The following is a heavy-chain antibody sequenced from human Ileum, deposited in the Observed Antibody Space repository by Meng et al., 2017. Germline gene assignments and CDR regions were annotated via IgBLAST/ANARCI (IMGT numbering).Heavy chain of an antibody. CDR1: WARVTSNRAA. Sequence: LQQSGPGREKSSTTLYLSCSSSWARVTSNRAAWNWFMQSPSRGIQWLGKTYYRSKWFNYYAVSVKSRISINPDTSKNQFSLQLNSVTPDDTAVFYCTRSSSHYSGHNYWGQGTLVTVSS. V-gene: IGHV6-1*01. D-gene: IGHD4-23*01. CDR3: TRSSSHYSGHNY. CDR2: TYYRSKWFN. J-gene: IGHJ4*02.